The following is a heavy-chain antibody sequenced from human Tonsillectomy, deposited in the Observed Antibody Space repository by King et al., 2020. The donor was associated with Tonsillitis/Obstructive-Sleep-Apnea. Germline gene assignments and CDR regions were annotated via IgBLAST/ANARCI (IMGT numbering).Heavy chain of an antibody. D-gene: IGHD2-2*01. V-gene: IGHV5-51*01. Sequence: QLVQSGAEVKKTGESLKMSCKGSGYSFTSYWIGWVRQMPGKGLEWMGIIYPGDSDPRYSPSFQGQVTISADKSTNTAYLQWSSLKASDTAMYYFARQLLQYQPFDYWGQGTLVTVSS. CDR2: IYPGDSDP. CDR3: ARQLLQYQPFDY. J-gene: IGHJ4*02. CDR1: GYSFTSYW.